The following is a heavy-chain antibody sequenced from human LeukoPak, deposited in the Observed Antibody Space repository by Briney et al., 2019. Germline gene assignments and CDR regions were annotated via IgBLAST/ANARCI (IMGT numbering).Heavy chain of an antibody. CDR3: AKPPYCSGGSCYSVVDFDL. CDR1: GFTFSSYG. V-gene: IGHV3-30*18. J-gene: IGHJ2*01. CDR2: YSYDGSNK. D-gene: IGHD2-15*01. Sequence: GASLRLSCAAAGFTFSSYGMHWVRQAPGKGLEWVAVYSYDGSNKYYAASVKGRFTISRDNSKNTLYLQMNSLRAEDTAVYYCAKPPYCSGGSCYSVVDFDLWGRGTLVTVSP.